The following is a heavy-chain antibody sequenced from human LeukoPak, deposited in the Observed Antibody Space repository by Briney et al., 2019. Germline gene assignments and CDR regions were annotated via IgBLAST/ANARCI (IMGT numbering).Heavy chain of an antibody. Sequence: PGGSLRLSCAASGFTFDDYAMHWVRQAPGKGLEWVSLIYWDGVSAFYADSVKGRFTISRDNCKNSLYLQMNSLRADDTALYYCAKDLIDSSGWTQITYFDYWGQGTLVTVSS. CDR1: GFTFDDYA. D-gene: IGHD6-19*01. CDR3: AKDLIDSSGWTQITYFDY. J-gene: IGHJ4*02. CDR2: IYWDGVSA. V-gene: IGHV3-43D*03.